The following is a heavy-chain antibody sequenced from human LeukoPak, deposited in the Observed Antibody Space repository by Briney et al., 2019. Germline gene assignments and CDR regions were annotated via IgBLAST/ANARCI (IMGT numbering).Heavy chain of an antibody. Sequence: ASVKVSCKASGYTVTAYYIHWVRQAPGQGPAWMGWINPNSGDTNYARKFQGRVTVTRDTSGSTAYMEVSRLGSDDTAVCYCARDRNSGSYGYYYGMDIWGQGTTVTVSS. CDR1: GYTVTAYY. D-gene: IGHD1-26*01. J-gene: IGHJ6*02. V-gene: IGHV1-2*02. CDR2: INPNSGDT. CDR3: ARDRNSGSYGYYYGMDI.